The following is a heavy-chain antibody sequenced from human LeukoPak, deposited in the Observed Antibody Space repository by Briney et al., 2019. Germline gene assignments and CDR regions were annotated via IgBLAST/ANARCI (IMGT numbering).Heavy chain of an antibody. CDR3: ARGEQGDAFDI. CDR2: ISWDGGST. CDR1: GFTFDDYT. Sequence: PGGSLRLSCAASGFTFDDYTMHWVRQAPGKGLEWVSLISWDGGSTYYADSVKGRFTISRDNSKNSLYLQMNSLRAEDTALYYCARGEQGDAFDIWGQGTMVTVSS. V-gene: IGHV3-43*01. D-gene: IGHD1/OR15-1a*01. J-gene: IGHJ3*02.